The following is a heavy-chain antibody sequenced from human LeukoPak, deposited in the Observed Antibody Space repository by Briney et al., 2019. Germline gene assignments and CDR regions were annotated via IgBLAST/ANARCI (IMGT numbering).Heavy chain of an antibody. CDR1: GYSFTSYW. D-gene: IGHD6-13*01. Sequence: WESLNIYCKGSGYSFTSYWLGRVRQMPGKGLGWMGIIYPGDSDTRYSPSFRGQVTISADKSISTAYLQWSSLKASDTAMYYCARFGIAAAEGDYGGQGTLVTVSS. CDR3: ARFGIAAAEGDY. V-gene: IGHV5-51*01. J-gene: IGHJ4*02. CDR2: IYPGDSDT.